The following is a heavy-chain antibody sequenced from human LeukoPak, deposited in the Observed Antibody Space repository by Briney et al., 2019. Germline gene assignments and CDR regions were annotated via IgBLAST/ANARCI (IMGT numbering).Heavy chain of an antibody. D-gene: IGHD6-19*01. J-gene: IGHJ4*02. CDR3: AKDLRSAWYYFDD. Sequence: PGGSLRLSCAASGFTFSTYSMNWVRQAPGKGLEWVSYISSSSSTIYYADSVKGRFTISRDNSKNTLYLQMNSLRAEDTAVYYCAKDLRSAWYYFDDWGQGTLVTVSS. CDR2: ISSSSSTI. CDR1: GFTFSTYS. V-gene: IGHV3-48*01.